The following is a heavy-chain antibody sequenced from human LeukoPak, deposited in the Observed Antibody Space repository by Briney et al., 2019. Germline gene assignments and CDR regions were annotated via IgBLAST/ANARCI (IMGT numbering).Heavy chain of an antibody. CDR2: IIPIFGTA. CDR3: ARGPLHVALSSGSLKWLDP. V-gene: IGHV1-69*05. CDR1: GGSFRSST. Sequence: ASVKVSCKASGGSFRSSTFAWVRQAPGRGLEWMGGIIPIFGTANYALEFQGRATITTDESTSTVCMELSSLRSEDTAMYYCARGPLHVALSSGSLKWLDPWGQGSLVTVSS. J-gene: IGHJ5*02. D-gene: IGHD3-3*01.